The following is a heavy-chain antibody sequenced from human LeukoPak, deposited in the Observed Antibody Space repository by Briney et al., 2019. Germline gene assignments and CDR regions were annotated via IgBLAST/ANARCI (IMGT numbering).Heavy chain of an antibody. CDR2: ISSSGSTI. D-gene: IGHD3-10*01. Sequence: PGGSLRLSCAASGFTFRSYEMTWVRQAPGKGLEWVSYISSSGSTIYYADPVKGRFTISRDNAQNSLYLQINSLRAEDTAVYYCAREKGTLIRAMAFEMWGQGTMVTVSS. CDR3: AREKGTLIRAMAFEM. V-gene: IGHV3-48*03. CDR1: GFTFRSYE. J-gene: IGHJ3*02.